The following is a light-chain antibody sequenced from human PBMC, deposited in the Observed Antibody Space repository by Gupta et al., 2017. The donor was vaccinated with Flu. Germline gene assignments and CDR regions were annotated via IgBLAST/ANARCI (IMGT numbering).Light chain of an antibody. CDR3: QQSDTAPRT. Sequence: DIQMTQSPSSLSAYVGDTVTITCRASQSVNTYLNWYQQKPGEAPSLLLHSASVPQSGVPSRFIGGGSGTVFTLTISSLRPEDSATYYCQQSDTAPRTFGQGTKVDIK. CDR2: SAS. CDR1: QSVNTY. J-gene: IGKJ1*01. V-gene: IGKV1-39*01.